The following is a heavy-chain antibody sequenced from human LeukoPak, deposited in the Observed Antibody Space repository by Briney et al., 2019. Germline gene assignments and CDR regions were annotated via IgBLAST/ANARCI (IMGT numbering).Heavy chain of an antibody. V-gene: IGHV3-73*01. CDR1: GFTFSGSA. Sequence: PGGSLRLSCAASGFTFSGSAIHWVRQASGKGLEWVGRIRSQPSNYATSYAASVKGRFTISRDDSKNTAYLQMNSLKTEDTAVYYCARVLVGAAGIDWFDPWGQGTLVTVSS. CDR3: ARVLVGAAGIDWFDP. D-gene: IGHD1-26*01. CDR2: IRSQPSNYAT. J-gene: IGHJ5*02.